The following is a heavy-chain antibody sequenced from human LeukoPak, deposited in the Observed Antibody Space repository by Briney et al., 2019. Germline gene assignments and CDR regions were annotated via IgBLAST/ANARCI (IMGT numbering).Heavy chain of an antibody. Sequence: PGRSLRLSCAASGFTFSSYAMHWVRQAPGKGLEWVAVISYDGSNKYYADSVKGRFTISRDNSKNTLYLQMNSLRAEDTAVYYCASEKGDIFDYWGQGTLVTVSS. CDR3: ASEKGDIFDY. CDR1: GFTFSSYA. J-gene: IGHJ4*02. D-gene: IGHD5-12*01. V-gene: IGHV3-30-3*01. CDR2: ISYDGSNK.